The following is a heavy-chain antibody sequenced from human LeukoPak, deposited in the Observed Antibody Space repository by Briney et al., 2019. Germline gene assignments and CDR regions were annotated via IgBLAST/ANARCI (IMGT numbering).Heavy chain of an antibody. D-gene: IGHD4-17*01. CDR3: ARIETEDYGDYEGLSWPLGY. CDR2: ISSSSSSI. CDR1: GFTFSIYS. Sequence: PGGSLRLSCTASGFTFSIYSMNWVRQAPGKGLEWVSSISSSSSSIYYADSVEGQFTISRDNAKNSLYLQMNNLRVEDTAVYYCARIETEDYGDYEGLSWPLGYWGQGTLVTVPS. V-gene: IGHV3-21*01. J-gene: IGHJ4*02.